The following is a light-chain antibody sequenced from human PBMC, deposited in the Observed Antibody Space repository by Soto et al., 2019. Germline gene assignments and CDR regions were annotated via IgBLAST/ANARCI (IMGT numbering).Light chain of an antibody. Sequence: QSVLTQTTSASGTPGQRVTISCSGSTSNVGRNSVDWYQQLPGTAPKLLIYSNDQRPSGVPDRFSGSKSGTSASLAISELHSEDEADYYCATWDDSLSGRVFGGGTKLTVL. CDR1: TSNVGRNS. J-gene: IGLJ3*02. CDR2: SND. CDR3: ATWDDSLSGRV. V-gene: IGLV1-44*01.